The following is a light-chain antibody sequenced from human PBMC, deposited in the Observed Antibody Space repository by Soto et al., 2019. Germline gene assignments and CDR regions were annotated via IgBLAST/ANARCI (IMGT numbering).Light chain of an antibody. V-gene: IGKV3-20*01. CDR2: GVS. CDR1: QSVSSNF. J-gene: IGKJ1*01. Sequence: EIELTQSPGTLSLSPGERAPLSCRASQSVSSNFLAWYQQKPGQAPRLLIYGVSSRATGIPDRFSGSGSGTDFTLTISRLEPEDFAVYYCHQYANTPPWTFGQGTKVEIK. CDR3: HQYANTPPWT.